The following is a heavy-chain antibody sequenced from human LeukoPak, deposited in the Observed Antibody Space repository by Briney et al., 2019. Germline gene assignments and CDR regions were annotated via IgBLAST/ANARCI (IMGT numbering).Heavy chain of an antibody. V-gene: IGHV1-2*02. Sequence: GASVKVSCKASGYTFTGYYMHWVRQAPGQGLEWMGWINPNSGGTNYAQKFQGRVTMTRDTSISTVYMELSRLRSDDTAVYYCARESGAFHGSYFDYWGQGTLVTVSS. D-gene: IGHD1-26*01. CDR2: INPNSGGT. CDR1: GYTFTGYY. CDR3: ARESGAFHGSYFDY. J-gene: IGHJ4*02.